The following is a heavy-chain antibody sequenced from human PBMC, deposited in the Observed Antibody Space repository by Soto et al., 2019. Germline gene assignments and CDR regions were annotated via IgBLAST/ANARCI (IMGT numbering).Heavy chain of an antibody. V-gene: IGHV3-30-3*01. CDR3: ARAYDFYWSAPLGGY. D-gene: IGHD3-3*01. J-gene: IGHJ4*02. CDR2: ISYDGSNK. Sequence: QVQLVESGGGVVQPGRSLRLSCAASGFTFSSYAMHWVRQAPGKGLEWVAVISYDGSNKYYADSVKGLFTIPRDNSKNTQYLHMNSLRGLHTNVYYFARAYDFYWSAPLGGYWSKGPMVTVSS. CDR1: GFTFSSYA.